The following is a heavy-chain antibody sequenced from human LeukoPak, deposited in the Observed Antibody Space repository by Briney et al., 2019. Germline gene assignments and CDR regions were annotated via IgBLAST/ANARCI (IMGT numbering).Heavy chain of an antibody. CDR1: GFTVSSNY. Sequence: GGSLRLSCAASGFTVSSNYMSWVRQAPGKGLEWVSVIYSGGSTYYADSVKGRFTISRDNAKNSLYLQMNSLRAEDTAVYYCAREGAYYDSSGYAPGGAFDIWGQGTMVTVSS. J-gene: IGHJ3*02. D-gene: IGHD3-22*01. CDR3: AREGAYYDSSGYAPGGAFDI. CDR2: IYSGGST. V-gene: IGHV3-53*01.